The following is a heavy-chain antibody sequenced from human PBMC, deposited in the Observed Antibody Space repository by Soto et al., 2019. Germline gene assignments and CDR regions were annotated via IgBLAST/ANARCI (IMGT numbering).Heavy chain of an antibody. V-gene: IGHV4-30-4*01. CDR1: GGSISSGGYH. J-gene: IGHJ4*02. CDR3: AREMATMKFDY. CDR2: IHCSGSA. Sequence: KPSETLSLTCTVSGGSISSGGYHWTWIRQPPGKGLEWIGYIHCSGSAYYNPSLKSRVTISVDTSKKQFSLRLSSVTAADTAVYYCAREMATMKFDYWGQGALVTVSS.